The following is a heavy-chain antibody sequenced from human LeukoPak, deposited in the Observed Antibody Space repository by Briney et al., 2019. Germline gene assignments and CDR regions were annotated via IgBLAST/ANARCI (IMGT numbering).Heavy chain of an antibody. V-gene: IGHV3-23*01. CDR2: VSGGGGTT. D-gene: IGHD1-1*01. CDR3: ARDGWNVFFDY. J-gene: IGHJ4*02. Sequence: GGSLRRSCAASGFTFSSYAMSWVRQAPGKGLEWVSSVSGGGGTTHHADSVKGRFTISRDNYKSTLYLQMNSLGAGDTAVYYCARDGWNVFFDYWGQGALVSVSS. CDR1: GFTFSSYA.